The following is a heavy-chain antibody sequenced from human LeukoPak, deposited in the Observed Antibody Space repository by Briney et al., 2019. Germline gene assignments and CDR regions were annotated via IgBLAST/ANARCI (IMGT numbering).Heavy chain of an antibody. CDR1: GYTFTGYY. V-gene: IGHV1-2*02. D-gene: IGHD1-26*01. CDR2: INPNSGGT. CDR3: ARDLVGATITYYYYMDV. J-gene: IGHJ6*03. Sequence: ASVKVSCRASGYTFTGYYIHWVRQAPGQGLEWMGWINPNSGGTNYAQKFQGRVTMTRDTSISTAYMELSRLRSDDTAVYYCARDLVGATITYYYYMDVWGKGTTATVSS.